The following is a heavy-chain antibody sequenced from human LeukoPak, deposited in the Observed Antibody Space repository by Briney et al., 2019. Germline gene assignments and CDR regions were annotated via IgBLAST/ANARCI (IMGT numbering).Heavy chain of an antibody. CDR2: ISSNGGST. J-gene: IGHJ3*02. CDR1: GFTFSSYA. V-gene: IGHV3-64*01. CDR3: GTGVYCSSTSCYSGPFDI. D-gene: IGHD2-2*01. Sequence: PGGSLRLSCAASGFTFSSYAMHWVRQAPGKGLEYVSAISSNGGSTYYANSVKGRFTISRDNSKNTLYLQMGSLRAEDMAVYYCGTGVYCSSTSCYSGPFDIWGQGTMVTVSS.